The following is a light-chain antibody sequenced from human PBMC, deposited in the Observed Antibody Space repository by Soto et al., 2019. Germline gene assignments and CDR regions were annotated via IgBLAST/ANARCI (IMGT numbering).Light chain of an antibody. V-gene: IGKV1-39*01. J-gene: IGKJ1*01. CDR3: QQSYNIPRT. CDR2: GAS. Sequence: IQMTQSPSSLSAAVGDRFTVTCRASQSIRSYLNWYQQERGKAPKLLIYGASSLQSGVLSRFSGSGSGTDFTLTISSLQPEDFATYYCQQSYNIPRTFGQGTKVDIK. CDR1: QSIRSY.